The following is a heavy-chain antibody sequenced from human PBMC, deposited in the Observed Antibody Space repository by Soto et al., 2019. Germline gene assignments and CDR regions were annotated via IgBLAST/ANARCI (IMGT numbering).Heavy chain of an antibody. CDR2: MQPRDGRT. V-gene: IGHV1-8*01. J-gene: IGHJ4*02. Sequence: QVQLVQSGAEVRDPGASVKVSCKASGYSFSSLDINWVRQTTGQGLEWMGWMQPRDGRTGYAQKFQGRVTMTRDTSINTAYMELSSLTSDDTAFYYCARGVTAGVDYWGQGTLVTVSS. CDR1: GYSFSSLD. CDR3: ARGVTAGVDY. D-gene: IGHD1-26*01.